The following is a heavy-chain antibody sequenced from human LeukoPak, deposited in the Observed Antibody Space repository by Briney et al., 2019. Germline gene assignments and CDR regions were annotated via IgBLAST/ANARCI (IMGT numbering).Heavy chain of an antibody. D-gene: IGHD5-18*01. V-gene: IGHV4-61*02. CDR3: ATTGYSYGYGDY. J-gene: IGHJ4*02. Sequence: SETLSLTCTVSGGSISSGSYYWSWIRQPAGKGLEWIGRIYTSGSTNYNPSLKSRVTISVDTSKNQFSLKLSSVTAADTAVYYCATTGYSYGYGDYWGQGTLVTVSS. CDR2: IYTSGST. CDR1: GGSISSGSYY.